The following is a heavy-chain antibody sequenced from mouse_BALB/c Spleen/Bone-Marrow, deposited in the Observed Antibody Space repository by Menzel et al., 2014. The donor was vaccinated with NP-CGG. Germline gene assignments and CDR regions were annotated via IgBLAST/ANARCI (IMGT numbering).Heavy chain of an antibody. J-gene: IGHJ4*01. V-gene: IGHV1-7*01. D-gene: IGHD2-1*01. Sequence: QVQLQQSGAELAKPGASVKMSCKASGYTFTRYWMHWVKQRPGQGLGWIGYINPSTGDTEYNQKFKDKATLTADMSSSTAYMQLSSLTSEDSAVYYCARGNYEAMDSWGQGTSVTVSS. CDR2: INPSTGDT. CDR3: ARGNYEAMDS. CDR1: GYTFTRYW.